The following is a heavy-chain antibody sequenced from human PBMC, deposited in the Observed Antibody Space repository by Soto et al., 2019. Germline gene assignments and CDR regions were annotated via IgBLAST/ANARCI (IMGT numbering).Heavy chain of an antibody. Sequence: ASVKVSCKASGGTFSSYTISWVRQAPGQGLEWMGRIIPILGIANYAQKFQGRVTITADKSTSTAYMELSSLRSEDTAVYYCARDLMGLNNGEADWNGYWGQGTLVTVSS. V-gene: IGHV1-69*04. CDR2: IIPILGIA. J-gene: IGHJ4*02. CDR1: GGTFSSYT. CDR3: ARDLMGLNNGEADWNGY. D-gene: IGHD1-1*01.